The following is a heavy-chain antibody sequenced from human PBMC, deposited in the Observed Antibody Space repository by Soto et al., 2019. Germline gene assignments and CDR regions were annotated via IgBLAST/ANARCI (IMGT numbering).Heavy chain of an antibody. D-gene: IGHD3-3*01. CDR3: AKDFAPYYDLWGGYVPYMDV. CDR1: GITFDNHA. J-gene: IGHJ6*03. CDR2: ISWNSGTI. Sequence: EVQLVESGGGLVQPGRSQRLSCATSGITFDNHAMHWARQAPGKGLGWVSGISWNSGTIDYADTVKGRFIISRDNAKIALVLQMNSLRVEDTAVYYCAKDFAPYYDLWGGYVPYMDVWGKGTTVIVSS. V-gene: IGHV3-9*01.